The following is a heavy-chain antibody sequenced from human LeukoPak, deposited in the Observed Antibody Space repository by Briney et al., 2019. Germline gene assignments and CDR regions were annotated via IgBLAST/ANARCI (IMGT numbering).Heavy chain of an antibody. J-gene: IGHJ4*02. V-gene: IGHV1-2*02. CDR1: GYTFTGYY. CDR3: AREGRVDSAVVLFDY. D-gene: IGHD5-18*01. Sequence: ASVKVPCKASGYTFTGYYMHWVRQAPGQGLEWMGWINPNSGGTNYAQKFQGRVTITRDTSISTAYMELRRLRSDDTAVYYCAREGRVDSAVVLFDYWGQGTLVTVSS. CDR2: INPNSGGT.